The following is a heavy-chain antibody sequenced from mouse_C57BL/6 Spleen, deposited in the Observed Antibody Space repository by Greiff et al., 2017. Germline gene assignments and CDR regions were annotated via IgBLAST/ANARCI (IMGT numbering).Heavy chain of an antibody. Sequence: VQLQQSGPELVKPGASVKMSCKASGYTFTDYNMHWVKQSHGKSLEWIGYINPNNGGTSYNQKFKGKATLTVNKSSSTPYMELRSLTLEDSAVYYCARSSIDYDYPLAYWGQGTLVTVSA. D-gene: IGHD2-4*01. CDR3: ARSSIDYDYPLAY. J-gene: IGHJ3*01. V-gene: IGHV1-22*01. CDR1: GYTFTDYN. CDR2: INPNNGGT.